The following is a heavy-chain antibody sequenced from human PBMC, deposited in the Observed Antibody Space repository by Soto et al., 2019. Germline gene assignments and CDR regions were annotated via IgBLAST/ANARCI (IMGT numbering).Heavy chain of an antibody. Sequence: VKVSFKASGYTFTGYYMHWVRQAPGQGLEWMGWINPNSGGTNYAQKFQGRVTMTRDTSISTAYMELSRLRSDDTAVYYCARGDCSSTSCYGMDVWGQGTTVTLSS. J-gene: IGHJ6*02. V-gene: IGHV1-2*02. CDR1: GYTFTGYY. D-gene: IGHD2-2*01. CDR3: ARGDCSSTSCYGMDV. CDR2: INPNSGGT.